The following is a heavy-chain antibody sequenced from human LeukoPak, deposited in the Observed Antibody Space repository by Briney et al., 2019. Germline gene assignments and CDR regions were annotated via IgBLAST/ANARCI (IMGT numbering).Heavy chain of an antibody. Sequence: GASVKVSCKASGYTFTSYGISWVRQAPGQGLEWMGWISAYNGSTNYAQKLQGRVTMTTDTSTSTAYMELRSLRSDDTAVYYCARVTTFSGSYYFDYWGQGTLVTVSS. V-gene: IGHV1-18*01. J-gene: IGHJ4*02. D-gene: IGHD3-22*01. CDR3: ARVTTFSGSYYFDY. CDR1: GYTFTSYG. CDR2: ISAYNGST.